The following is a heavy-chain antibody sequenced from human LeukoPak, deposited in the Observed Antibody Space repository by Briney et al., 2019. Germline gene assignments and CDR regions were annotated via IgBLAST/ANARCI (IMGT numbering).Heavy chain of an antibody. CDR1: GGSVSSGSYY. CDR3: ARGLRGWEGWFDP. CDR2: IYTSGST. D-gene: IGHD1-26*01. J-gene: IGHJ5*02. V-gene: IGHV4-61*02. Sequence: SETLSLACTVSGGSVSSGSYYWSWIRQPAGKGLEWIGRIYTSGSTNYNPSLKSRVTISVDTSKNQFSLKLSSVTAADTAVYYCARGLRGWEGWFDPWGQGTLVTVSS.